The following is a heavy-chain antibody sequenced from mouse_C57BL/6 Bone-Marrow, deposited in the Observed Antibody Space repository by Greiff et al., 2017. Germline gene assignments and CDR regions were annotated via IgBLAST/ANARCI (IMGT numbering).Heavy chain of an antibody. J-gene: IGHJ3*01. Sequence: QVQLQQSGPELVKPGASVKISCKASGYAFSSSWMNWVKQRPGKGLEWIGRIYPGDGDTNYNGKFKGKATLTADKSSSTADMQLSSLTSEDSAVYFCAPLTTVVARGFAYWGQGTLVTVSA. D-gene: IGHD1-1*01. V-gene: IGHV1-82*01. CDR3: APLTTVVARGFAY. CDR1: GYAFSSSW. CDR2: IYPGDGDT.